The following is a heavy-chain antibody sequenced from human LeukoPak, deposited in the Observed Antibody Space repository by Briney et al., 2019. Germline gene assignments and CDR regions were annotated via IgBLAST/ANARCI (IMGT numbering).Heavy chain of an antibody. D-gene: IGHD3-22*01. CDR1: GYSISSGYY. V-gene: IGHV4-38-2*02. CDR2: IYHSGST. J-gene: IGHJ4*02. Sequence: SETLSLTCTVSGYSISSGYYWGWIRQPPGKGLEWIGSIYHSGSTYYNPSLKSRVTISVDTSKNQFSLKLSSVTAADTAVYYCASIEVITKKFDYCGQGTLVTVSS. CDR3: ASIEVITKKFDY.